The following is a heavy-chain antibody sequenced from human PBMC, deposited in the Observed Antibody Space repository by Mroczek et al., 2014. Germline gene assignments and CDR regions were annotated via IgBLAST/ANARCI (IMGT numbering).Heavy chain of an antibody. CDR3: AGGAATVILGMGYYGMDV. V-gene: IGHV1-18*01. Sequence: QVQLVESGVEVKKPGASVTVSCKASGYTLRNYGISWVRQVPGQGLEWMGWISAHNGDTKYAEKVQDRVTMTTHTSTTTAYMELRSLRYDDTAVYYCAGGAATVILGMGYYGMDVWGQGTTVTVSS. D-gene: IGHD3-16*02. CDR1: GYTLRNYG. J-gene: IGHJ6*02. CDR2: ISAHNGDT.